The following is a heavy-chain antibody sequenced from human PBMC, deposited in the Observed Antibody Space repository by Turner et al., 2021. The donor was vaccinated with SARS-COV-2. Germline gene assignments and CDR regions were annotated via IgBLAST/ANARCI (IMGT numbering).Heavy chain of an antibody. J-gene: IGHJ4*02. CDR3: ASPRGGSYYGPFDY. D-gene: IGHD1-26*01. CDR1: GFTFSSYA. CDR2: ISYDGSNK. Sequence: QVQLVDSGGGVVLPGRSLRLSCAASGFTFSSYAMHWVRQAPGKGLEWVALISYDGSNKYYADSVKGRFTISRDNSKNTLYLQMNSLRAEDTAVYYCASPRGGSYYGPFDYWGQGTLVTVSS. V-gene: IGHV3-30*04.